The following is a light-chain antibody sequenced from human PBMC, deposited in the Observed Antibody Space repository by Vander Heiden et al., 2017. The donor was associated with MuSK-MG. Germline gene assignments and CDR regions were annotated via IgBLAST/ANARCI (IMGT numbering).Light chain of an antibody. CDR1: QNINNY. Sequence: EIVLTQSPVTVSVTPGERATLSCRASQNINNYLAWYQQKPGQAPRLLIFDASKRATGIQARCSGGVTGIDFILREGELGSKDLEMCFCEQRKKRPPTGRFGQGTKVEIK. CDR3: EQRKKRPPTGR. V-gene: IGKV3-11*01. J-gene: IGKJ1*01. CDR2: DAS.